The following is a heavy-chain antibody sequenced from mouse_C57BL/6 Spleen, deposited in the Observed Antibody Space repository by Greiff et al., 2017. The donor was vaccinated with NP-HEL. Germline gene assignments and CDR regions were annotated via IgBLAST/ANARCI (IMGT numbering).Heavy chain of an antibody. D-gene: IGHD1-1*01. Sequence: DVQLVESGGGLVQPGGSMKLSCAASGFTFSDAWMDWVRQSPEKGLEWVAEIRNKANNHATYYAESVKGRFTISRDDSKSSVYLQMNSLRAEDTGIYYCTTTTVVAKDWYFDVWGTGTTVTVSS. CDR2: IRNKANNHAT. CDR3: TTTTVVAKDWYFDV. CDR1: GFTFSDAW. J-gene: IGHJ1*03. V-gene: IGHV6-6*01.